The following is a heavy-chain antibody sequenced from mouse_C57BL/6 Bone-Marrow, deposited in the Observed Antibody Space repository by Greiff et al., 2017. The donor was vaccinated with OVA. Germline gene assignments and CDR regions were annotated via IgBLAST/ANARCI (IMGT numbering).Heavy chain of an antibody. Sequence: EVKLQESGGGLVKPGGSLKLSCAASGFTFSSYAMSWVRQTPEKRLEWVATISDGGSYTYYPDNVKGRFTISRDNAKNNLYLQMSHLKSEDTAMYYCARDPRTGFAYWGQGTLVTVSA. CDR3: ARDPRTGFAY. CDR1: GFTFSSYA. J-gene: IGHJ3*01. V-gene: IGHV5-4*01. CDR2: ISDGGSYT.